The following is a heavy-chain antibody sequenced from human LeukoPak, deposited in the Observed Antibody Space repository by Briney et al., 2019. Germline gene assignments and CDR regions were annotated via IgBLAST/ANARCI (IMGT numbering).Heavy chain of an antibody. V-gene: IGHV4-4*07. CDR1: GGSISSYY. Sequence: SETLSLTCTVSGGSISSYYWTWIRQPAGKGLEWIGRIYTSGSTNYNPSLKSRVTMSVDTSKNQFSLKLSSVTAADTAVYYCARARSYGSGSNWFDPWGQGTLVTVSS. J-gene: IGHJ5*02. D-gene: IGHD3-10*01. CDR3: ARARSYGSGSNWFDP. CDR2: IYTSGST.